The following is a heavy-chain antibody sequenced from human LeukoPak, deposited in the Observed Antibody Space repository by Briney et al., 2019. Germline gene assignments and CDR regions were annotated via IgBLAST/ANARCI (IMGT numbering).Heavy chain of an antibody. D-gene: IGHD5-24*01. J-gene: IGHJ4*02. V-gene: IGHV4-39*01. CDR3: ARFVERWLQYGDY. Sequence: SETLSLACSVSGGSISSSRYYWAWIRQPPGKGLEWIGSIFYSGSTYYNPSLKSRVTISVDMSKNQFSLKLKSVTAADTAVYYCARFVERWLQYGDYWGQGTLVSVSS. CDR2: IFYSGST. CDR1: GGSISSSRYY.